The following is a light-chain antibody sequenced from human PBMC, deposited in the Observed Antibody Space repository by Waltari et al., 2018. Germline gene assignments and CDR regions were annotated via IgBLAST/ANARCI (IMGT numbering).Light chain of an antibody. J-gene: IGKJ4*01. V-gene: IGKV3-20*01. CDR1: QTVRATY. CDR2: ATS. Sequence: EIALPQSPGTLSLSPGDRATLSCRASQTVRATYLAWYQQKPGQAPTLVIHATSIRATVIPDRFSGSGSGTDFSLTISSLEPEDVAVDYCQQYDVSPLTFGGGTKVETK. CDR3: QQYDVSPLT.